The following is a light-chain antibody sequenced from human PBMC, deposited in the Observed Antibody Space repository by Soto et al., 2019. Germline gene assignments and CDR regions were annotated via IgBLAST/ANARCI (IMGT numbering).Light chain of an antibody. CDR1: QSISSY. CDR2: AAS. Sequence: DIQMTQSPSSLSASVGDRVTITCRASQSISSYLNWYQQKPGKAPKLLIYAASRLQSGVPSRFSGSGSGTDFTLTISSLQPEDFETYYCQQSYSTPFTFGGGTKVEIK. CDR3: QQSYSTPFT. J-gene: IGKJ4*01. V-gene: IGKV1-39*01.